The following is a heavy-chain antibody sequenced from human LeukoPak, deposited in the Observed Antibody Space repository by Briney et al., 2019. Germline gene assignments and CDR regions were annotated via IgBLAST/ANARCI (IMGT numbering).Heavy chain of an antibody. CDR1: GFTFGSYE. Sequence: GGSLRLSCAASGFTFGSYEMNWVRQAPGKGLEWVSYISSSGSTIYYADSVKGRFTISRDNAKNSLYLQMNSLRAEDTAVYYCAREVGATSVGAFDIWGQGTMVTVSS. CDR3: AREVGATSVGAFDI. V-gene: IGHV3-48*03. CDR2: ISSSGSTI. D-gene: IGHD1-26*01. J-gene: IGHJ3*02.